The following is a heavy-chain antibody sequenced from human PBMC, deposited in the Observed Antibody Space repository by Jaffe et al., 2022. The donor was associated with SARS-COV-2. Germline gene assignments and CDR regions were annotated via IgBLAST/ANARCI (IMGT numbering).Heavy chain of an antibody. D-gene: IGHD1-26*01. CDR3: AKDVVGATQFYYFDY. V-gene: IGHV3-23*01. CDR1: GFTFSSYA. CDR2: ISNSGTST. Sequence: EVQLLESGGGLVQPGGSLRLSCAASGFTFSSYAMSWVRQAPGKGLEWVSAISNSGTSTYYADSVKGRFTISRDNSKNTLYLQMNSLRAEDTAVYYCAKDVVGATQFYYFDYWGQGTLVTVSS. J-gene: IGHJ4*02.